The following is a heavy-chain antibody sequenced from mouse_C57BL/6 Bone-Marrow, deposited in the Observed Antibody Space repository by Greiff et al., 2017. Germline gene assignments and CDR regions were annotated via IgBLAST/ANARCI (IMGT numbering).Heavy chain of an antibody. J-gene: IGHJ1*03. CDR2: IHPNSGST. CDR1: GYTFTSYW. V-gene: IGHV1-64*01. Sequence: QVQLQQPGAELVKPGASVKLSCKASGYTFTSYWMHWVKQRPGQGLEWIGMIHPNSGSTNYNEKFKSKATLTADKSSSTAYMQLSSLTYEDSAGYYCARGYGSRGGYFDVWGKGTTVTVSS. CDR3: ARGYGSRGGYFDV. D-gene: IGHD1-1*01.